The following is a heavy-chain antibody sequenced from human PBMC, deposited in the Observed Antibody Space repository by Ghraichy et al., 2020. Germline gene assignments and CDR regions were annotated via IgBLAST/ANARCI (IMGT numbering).Heavy chain of an antibody. V-gene: IGHV3-9*01. Sequence: LSLTCAASGFTFDDYAMHWVRQAPGKGLEWVSGISWNSGSIGYADSVKGRFTISRDNAKNSLYLQMNSLRAEDTALYYCAKDIPAYYYGSGSYYKGFMGGMDVWGQGTTVTVSS. D-gene: IGHD3-10*01. CDR2: ISWNSGSI. CDR1: GFTFDDYA. CDR3: AKDIPAYYYGSGSYYKGFMGGMDV. J-gene: IGHJ6*02.